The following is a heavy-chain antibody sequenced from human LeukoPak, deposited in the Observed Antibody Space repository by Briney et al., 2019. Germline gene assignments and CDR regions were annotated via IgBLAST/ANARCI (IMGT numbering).Heavy chain of an antibody. D-gene: IGHD3-9*01. Sequence: SETLSLTCAVYGGSFSGYCWSWIRQPPGKGLEWIGEINHSGSTNYNPSLKSRVTISVDTSKNQFSLKLSSVTAADTAVYYCARLTSRNWGQGTLVTVSS. CDR2: INHSGST. V-gene: IGHV4-34*01. J-gene: IGHJ4*02. CDR3: ARLTSRN. CDR1: GGSFSGYC.